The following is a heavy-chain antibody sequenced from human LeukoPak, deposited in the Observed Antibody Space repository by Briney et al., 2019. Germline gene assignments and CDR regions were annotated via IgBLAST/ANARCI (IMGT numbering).Heavy chain of an antibody. CDR1: GYTFITYG. D-gene: IGHD3-22*01. CDR3: ARDHGSGDDSSGYSFDY. V-gene: IGHV1-18*01. J-gene: IGHJ4*02. Sequence: GASVKVSFKASGYTFITYGISWVRQAPGQRLEWMGWISGNTNYAQKLQGRVTMTTDTSTSTAYMELRSLRSDDTAVYYCARDHGSGDDSSGYSFDYWGQGTLVTVSS. CDR2: ISGNT.